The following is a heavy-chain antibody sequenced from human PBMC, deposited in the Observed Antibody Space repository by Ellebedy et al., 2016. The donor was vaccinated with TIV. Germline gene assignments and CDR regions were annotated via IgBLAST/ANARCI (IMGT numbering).Heavy chain of an antibody. Sequence: GESLKISXAASGFTFSTYAMSWVRQAPGKGLEWVSAIRGSGGSTYYADSVKGRFTISRDNSKNTLYLQMNSLRAEDTAVYYCAKAARGWFDPWGQGTLVTVSS. D-gene: IGHD5-24*01. CDR1: GFTFSTYA. CDR3: AKAARGWFDP. V-gene: IGHV3-23*01. CDR2: IRGSGGST. J-gene: IGHJ5*02.